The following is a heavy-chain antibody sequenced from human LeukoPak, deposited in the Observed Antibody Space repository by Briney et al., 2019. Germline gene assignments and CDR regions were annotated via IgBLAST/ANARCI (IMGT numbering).Heavy chain of an antibody. CDR3: ARHIYSSWDRAFDI. J-gene: IGHJ3*02. D-gene: IGHD6-13*01. CDR1: GGSINSYN. CDR2: ISYSGST. Sequence: PSETLSLTCTVSGGSINSYNWSCIRHPPGEGLEWIGYISYSGSTDYNPSLKSRLTITVDTYKNQFSLKLSSVTAADTAVYYCARHIYSSWDRAFDIWGQGTMVTVSS. V-gene: IGHV4-59*08.